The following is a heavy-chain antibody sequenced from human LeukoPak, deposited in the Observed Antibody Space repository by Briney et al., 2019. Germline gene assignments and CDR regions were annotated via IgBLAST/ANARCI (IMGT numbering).Heavy chain of an antibody. CDR2: MNPNSGNT. Sequence: ASVKVSCKASGYTFTGYYMHWVRQAPGQGLEWMGWMNPNSGNTGYAQKIQGRVTITRNTSISTAYMELSSLRSEDTAVYYCARGRYSSSWYNYWGQGTLVTVSS. CDR1: GYTFTGYY. D-gene: IGHD6-13*01. V-gene: IGHV1-8*03. J-gene: IGHJ4*02. CDR3: ARGRYSSSWYNY.